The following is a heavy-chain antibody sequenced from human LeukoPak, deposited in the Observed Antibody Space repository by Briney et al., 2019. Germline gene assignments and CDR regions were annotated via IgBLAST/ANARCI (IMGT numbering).Heavy chain of an antibody. CDR1: GGSFSGYY. V-gene: IGHV4-34*01. J-gene: IGHJ3*02. D-gene: IGHD1-26*01. CDR2: IKDSGST. Sequence: SETLSLTCAVYGGSFSGYYWSWIRQPPGKGLEWIGEIKDSGSTDYNPSLKSRVTISVDTSKNQFSLKLSSVTAADTAVYYCARDKSIVGTTRPCAFDIWGQGTMVTVSS. CDR3: ARDKSIVGTTRPCAFDI.